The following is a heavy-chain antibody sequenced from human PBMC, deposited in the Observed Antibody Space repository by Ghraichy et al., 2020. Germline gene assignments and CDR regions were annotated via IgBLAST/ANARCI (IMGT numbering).Heavy chain of an antibody. CDR1: GGSFSGYY. J-gene: IGHJ6*02. CDR2: INHSGST. CDR3: ARGRDYYGSGSYYKGVNYGMDV. Sequence: SETLSLTCPVYGGSFSGYYWSWIRQPPGKGLEWIGEINHSGSTNYNPSLKSRVTISVDTSKNQLSLKLSSVTAADTAVYYCARGRDYYGSGSYYKGVNYGMDVWGQGTTVTVSS. V-gene: IGHV4-34*01. D-gene: IGHD3-10*01.